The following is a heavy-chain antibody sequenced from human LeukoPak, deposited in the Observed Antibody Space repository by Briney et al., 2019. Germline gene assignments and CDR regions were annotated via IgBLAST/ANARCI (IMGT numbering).Heavy chain of an antibody. Sequence: PGGSLRLSCAASGFTFSSYAMSWVRQAPGKGLESVSAISGSGGSTYYADSVKGRFTISRDNSKNTLYLQMNSLRAEDTAVYYCPNLIVGATYYFDYWGQGTLVTVSS. CDR2: ISGSGGST. CDR1: GFTFSSYA. D-gene: IGHD1-26*01. J-gene: IGHJ4*02. CDR3: PNLIVGATYYFDY. V-gene: IGHV3-23*01.